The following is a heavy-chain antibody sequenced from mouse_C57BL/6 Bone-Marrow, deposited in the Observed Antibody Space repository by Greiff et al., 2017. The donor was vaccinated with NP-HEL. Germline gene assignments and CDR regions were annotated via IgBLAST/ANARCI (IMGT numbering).Heavy chain of an antibody. J-gene: IGHJ4*01. CDR1: GFNIKDDY. CDR2: IDPENGDT. CDR3: TTGGSSPYAMDY. D-gene: IGHD1-1*01. V-gene: IGHV14-4*01. Sequence: VQLQQSGAELVRPGASVKLSCTVSGFNIKDDYMHWVKQRPEQGLEWIGWIDPENGDTEYASKFQGKATITAETSSNTASPHLSSLTSEHTAVDYCTTGGSSPYAMDYWGQGTSVTVSS.